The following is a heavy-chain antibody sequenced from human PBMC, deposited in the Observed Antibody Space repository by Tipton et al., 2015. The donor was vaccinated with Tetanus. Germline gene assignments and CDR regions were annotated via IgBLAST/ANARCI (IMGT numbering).Heavy chain of an antibody. Sequence: TLSLTCNVSGVSVTTYHWSWIRQPPGKGLEWIGYITDTGRTNYSPSLRNRLTISIDTSKTQFSLRLDSVTAADTAVYYCATDRRGPGEVRGLDNWGQGTLVTVSS. V-gene: IGHV4-59*02. CDR1: GVSVTTYH. CDR3: ATDRRGPGEVRGLDN. D-gene: IGHD3-10*01. CDR2: ITDTGRT. J-gene: IGHJ4*02.